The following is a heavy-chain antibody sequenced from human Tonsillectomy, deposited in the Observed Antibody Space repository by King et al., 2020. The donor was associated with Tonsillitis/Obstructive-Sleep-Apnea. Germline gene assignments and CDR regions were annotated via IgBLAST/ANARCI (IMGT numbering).Heavy chain of an antibody. CDR3: AREGIYDSIGYADAFDI. CDR1: GFIFSSYA. V-gene: IGHV3-30*04. J-gene: IGHJ3*02. D-gene: IGHD3-22*01. CDR2: ISYDGSNT. Sequence: VQLVESGGGVVQPGRSLRLSCAASGFIFSSYAIHWVRQAPGKGLEWVAVISYDGSNTYYADSVKGRFTISRDNSKNTLDLQMNSLRAEDTAVYYCAREGIYDSIGYADAFDIWGQGTMVTVSS.